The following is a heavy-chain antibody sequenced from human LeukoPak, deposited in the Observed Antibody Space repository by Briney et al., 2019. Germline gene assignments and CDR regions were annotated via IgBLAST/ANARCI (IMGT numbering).Heavy chain of an antibody. CDR3: ARDSTMVRGVIGPFDY. Sequence: ARSLRLSCAASGFTFSSYGMHWVRQAPGKGLELVAVIWYDGSNKYYADSVKGRFTISRDNSKNTLYLQMNSLRAEDTAVYYCARDSTMVRGVIGPFDYWGQGTLVTVSS. J-gene: IGHJ4*02. CDR1: GFTFSSYG. V-gene: IGHV3-33*01. CDR2: IWYDGSNK. D-gene: IGHD3-10*01.